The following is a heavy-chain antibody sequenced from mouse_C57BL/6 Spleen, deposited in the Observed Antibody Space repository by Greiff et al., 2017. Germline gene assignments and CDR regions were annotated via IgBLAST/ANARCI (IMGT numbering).Heavy chain of an antibody. J-gene: IGHJ1*03. Sequence: EVQLQQSGPELVKPGASVKMSCKASGYTFTDYNMHWVKQSHGKSLEWIGYINPNNGGTSYNQKFKGKATLTVNKSSSTAYMELRSLTSEDSAVYYCARSNWDWGYWYFDVWGTGTTVTVSS. CDR1: GYTFTDYN. D-gene: IGHD4-1*01. CDR2: INPNNGGT. CDR3: ARSNWDWGYWYFDV. V-gene: IGHV1-22*01.